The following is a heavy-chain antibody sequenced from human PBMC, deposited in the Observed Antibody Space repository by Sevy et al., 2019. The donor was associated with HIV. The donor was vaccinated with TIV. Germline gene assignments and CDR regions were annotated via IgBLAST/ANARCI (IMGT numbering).Heavy chain of an antibody. CDR2: MSYDGSNK. J-gene: IGHJ6*02. D-gene: IGHD2-15*01. CDR1: GFTFSSYA. Sequence: GGSLRLSCAASGFTFSSYAMHWVRQAPGKVLEWVAVMSYDGSNKYYADSVKGRFTISRDNSKNTLYLQMSSLRAEDKAVYYCARDVGYCSGGSCRYYYYGMDVWGQGTTVTVSS. CDR3: ARDVGYCSGGSCRYYYYGMDV. V-gene: IGHV3-30-3*01.